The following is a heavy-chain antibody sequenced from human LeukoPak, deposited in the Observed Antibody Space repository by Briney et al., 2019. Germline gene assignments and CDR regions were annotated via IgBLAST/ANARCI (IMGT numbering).Heavy chain of an antibody. V-gene: IGHV3-11*01. CDR3: AAPDIAAAGGSDYYYGMDV. Sequence: GGSLRLSCAASGFTFSDYYMSWIRQAPGKGLEWVSYISSSGSTIYYADSVKGRFTISRDNAKNPLYLQMNSLRAEDTAVYYCAAPDIAAAGGSDYYYGMDVWGQGTTVTVSS. CDR2: ISSSGSTI. CDR1: GFTFSDYY. J-gene: IGHJ6*02. D-gene: IGHD6-13*01.